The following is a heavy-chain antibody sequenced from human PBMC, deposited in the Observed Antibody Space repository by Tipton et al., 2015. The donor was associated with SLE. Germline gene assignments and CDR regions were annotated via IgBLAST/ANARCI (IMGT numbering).Heavy chain of an antibody. CDR1: DDSIRDYY. D-gene: IGHD3-3*01. Sequence: TLSLTCSVSDDSIRDYYFSWIRQPPGKELEWIGYISYSGSTIYNPSLESRVTISLDTSKNHLSLKLRSVTAADTAVYYCARLEDPFGIFGVPKGWFDPWGQGTLVTVSS. J-gene: IGHJ5*02. V-gene: IGHV4-59*01. CDR3: ARLEDPFGIFGVPKGWFDP. CDR2: ISYSGST.